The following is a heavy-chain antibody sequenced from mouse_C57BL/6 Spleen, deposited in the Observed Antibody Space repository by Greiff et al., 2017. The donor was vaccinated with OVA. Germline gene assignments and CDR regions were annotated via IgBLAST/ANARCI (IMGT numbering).Heavy chain of an antibody. J-gene: IGHJ2*01. D-gene: IGHD2-5*01. CDR1: GYTFTDYE. CDR2: IDPETGGT. V-gene: IGHV1-15*01. Sequence: VQRVESGAELVRPGASVTLSCKASGYTFTDYEMHWVKQTPVHGLEWIGAIDPETGGTAYNQKFKGKAILTADKSSSTAYMELRSLTSEDSAVYYCTSYYSNYFDYWGQGTTLTVSS. CDR3: TSYYSNYFDY.